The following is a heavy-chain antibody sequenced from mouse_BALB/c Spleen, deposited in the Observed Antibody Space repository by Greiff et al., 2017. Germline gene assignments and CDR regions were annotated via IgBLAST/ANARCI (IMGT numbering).Heavy chain of an antibody. CDR2: IFPGTGTT. V-gene: IGHV1S132*01. Sequence: QVQLKQSGAELVKPGASVKLSCKTSGYTFTSYWIQWVKQRPGQGLGWIGEIFPGTGTTYYNEKFKGKATLTIDTSSSTAYMQLSSLTSEDSAVYFCARRGAYFYYFDYWGQGTTLTVSS. J-gene: IGHJ2*01. CDR1: GYTFTSYW. D-gene: IGHD2-10*01. CDR3: ARRGAYFYYFDY.